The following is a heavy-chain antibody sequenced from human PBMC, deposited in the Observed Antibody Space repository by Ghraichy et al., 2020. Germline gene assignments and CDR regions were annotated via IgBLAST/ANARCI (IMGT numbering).Heavy chain of an antibody. Sequence: GVLRLSCAASGFTFSNYWMSWVRQTPGRGLEWVANIKQDGSEKYYVDSVKGRFTISRDNAKNSLYLQMNSLRAEDTAVYYCGRAGVDYGLDYWGQGTLVTVSS. J-gene: IGHJ4*02. CDR3: GRAGVDYGLDY. CDR2: IKQDGSEK. CDR1: GFTFSNYW. V-gene: IGHV3-7*03. D-gene: IGHD3/OR15-3a*01.